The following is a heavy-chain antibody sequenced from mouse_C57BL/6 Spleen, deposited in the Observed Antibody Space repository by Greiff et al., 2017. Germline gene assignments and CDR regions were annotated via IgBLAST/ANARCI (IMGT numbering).Heavy chain of an antibody. V-gene: IGHV1-76*01. J-gene: IGHJ4*01. D-gene: IGHD4-1*01. CDR1: GYTFTDYY. CDR2: IYPGSGNT. CDR3: ARDTWDGYYYAMDY. Sequence: QVQLQQSGAELVRPGASVKLSCKASGYTFTDYYINWVKQRPGQGLEWIARIYPGSGNTYYNEKFKGKATLTAEKSSSTAYMQLSSLTSDDSAVYFCARDTWDGYYYAMDYWGQGTAVTVSS.